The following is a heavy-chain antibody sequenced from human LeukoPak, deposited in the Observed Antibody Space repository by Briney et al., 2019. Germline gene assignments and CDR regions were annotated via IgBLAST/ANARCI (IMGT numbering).Heavy chain of an antibody. V-gene: IGHV3-53*01. Sequence: GGSLRLSCAASGFTVSSNYMSWVRQAPGKGLEWVSVIYSGGSTYYEDSMKGRFTISRDNSKNTLYLQMNILRAEDTAVYYCARGDWGDRYSGSFAAFDIWAKGQWSPSLQ. CDR1: GFTVSSNY. D-gene: IGHD1-26*01. CDR2: IYSGGST. CDR3: ARGDWGDRYSGSFAAFDI. J-gene: IGHJ3*02.